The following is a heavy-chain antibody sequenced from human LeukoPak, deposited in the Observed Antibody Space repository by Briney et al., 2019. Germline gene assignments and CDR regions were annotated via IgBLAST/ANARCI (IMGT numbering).Heavy chain of an antibody. CDR2: IRYDGSNK. CDR1: GFTFSSYD. Sequence: GGSLRLSCAASGFTFSSYDIHWVRQAPGKGLEWVAFIRYDGSNKKYADSVRGRFTISRESAKNSLYLQMNSLTAGDTAVYYCARVLPRGGGDVFDIWGQGTMVTVSS. CDR3: ARVLPRGGGDVFDI. J-gene: IGHJ3*02. D-gene: IGHD4-23*01. V-gene: IGHV3-30*02.